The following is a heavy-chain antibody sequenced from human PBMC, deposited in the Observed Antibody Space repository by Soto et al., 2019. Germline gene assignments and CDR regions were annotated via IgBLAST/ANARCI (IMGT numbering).Heavy chain of an antibody. CDR3: AKETPAHWKCDY. J-gene: IGHJ4*02. D-gene: IGHD1-1*01. Sequence: QVQLVESGGGVVQPGRSLRLSCAASGFTFSSYGMHWVRQTPGKGLEWVAIISSDGSNQHYADSVKGRFTISRDDYKKTLFLQMNSLRAEDTALYYCAKETPAHWKCDYCSQGTLVTVTS. CDR2: ISSDGSNQ. V-gene: IGHV3-30*18. CDR1: GFTFSSYG.